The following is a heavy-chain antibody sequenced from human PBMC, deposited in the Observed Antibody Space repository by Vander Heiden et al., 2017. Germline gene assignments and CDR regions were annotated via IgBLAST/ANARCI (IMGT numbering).Heavy chain of an antibody. Sequence: EVQLVESGGGLVKPGGSLRLSCTASGFPSSFHSLSWVRLAPGKGLEWVSSISSNGTYIFYADSVKGRFTISRDNAKNSLSLQMTSLRAEDTAVYYCAREAGYSGYDYYYYYGMDVWGQGTTVTVSS. CDR2: ISSNGTYI. CDR1: GFPSSFHS. J-gene: IGHJ6*02. V-gene: IGHV3-21*02. D-gene: IGHD5-12*01. CDR3: AREAGYSGYDYYYYYGMDV.